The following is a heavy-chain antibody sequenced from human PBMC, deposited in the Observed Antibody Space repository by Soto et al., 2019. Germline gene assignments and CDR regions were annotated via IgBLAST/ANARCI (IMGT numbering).Heavy chain of an antibody. V-gene: IGHV3-30*18. J-gene: IGHJ6*03. D-gene: IGHD2-2*01. CDR2: ISYDGSNK. Sequence: QVQLVESGGGVVQPGRSLRLSCAASGFTFSNYAMHWVRQAPGKGLEWVAVISYDGSNKYYADSVKGRFILSRDNSKNTLYLQMNSLRAEDTAVYYCAKDGGYCSSTSCKYYYYYYMDVWGKGTTVTVSS. CDR3: AKDGGYCSSTSCKYYYYYYMDV. CDR1: GFTFSNYA.